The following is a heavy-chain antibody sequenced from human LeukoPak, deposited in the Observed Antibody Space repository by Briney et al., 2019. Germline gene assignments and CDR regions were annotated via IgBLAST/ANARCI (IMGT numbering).Heavy chain of an antibody. CDR1: GFTFSSYE. V-gene: IGHV3-48*03. Sequence: GGSLRLSCAASGFTFSSYEMNWVRQAPGKGLEWVSYISRSGSTIYYADSVKGRFTISRDNAKNSLYLQMNSLRAEDTAVYYCANTYGSGGLDFDYWGQGTLVTVSS. CDR3: ANTYGSGGLDFDY. J-gene: IGHJ4*02. D-gene: IGHD3-10*01. CDR2: ISRSGSTI.